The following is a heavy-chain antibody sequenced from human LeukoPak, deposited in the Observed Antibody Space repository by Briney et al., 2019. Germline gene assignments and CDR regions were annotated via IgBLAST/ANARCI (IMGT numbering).Heavy chain of an antibody. Sequence: SETLSLTCAVYGWSFSGYYWSWIRQPPGKGLEWIGEINHSGSTNYNPSLKSRVTISVDTTNNQFSLKLSSVTAADTVVYYCARGDYYYYMDVWGKGTTVTVSS. J-gene: IGHJ6*03. CDR2: INHSGST. CDR1: GWSFSGYY. CDR3: ARGDYYYYMDV. V-gene: IGHV4-34*01.